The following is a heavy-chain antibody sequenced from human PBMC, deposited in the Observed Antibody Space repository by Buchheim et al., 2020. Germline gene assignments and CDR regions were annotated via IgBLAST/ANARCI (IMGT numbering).Heavy chain of an antibody. V-gene: IGHV3-48*01. CDR1: GFTFSSYS. CDR2: ISSSSSTI. Sequence: EVQLVESGGGLVQPGGSLRLSCAASGFTFSSYSMNWVRQAPGKGLEWVSYISSSSSTIHYADSVKGRFTISRDNAKNSLYLQMNSLRAEDTAVYYCARDTYYYDSSGYCPFDYWGQGTL. D-gene: IGHD3-22*01. CDR3: ARDTYYYDSSGYCPFDY. J-gene: IGHJ4*02.